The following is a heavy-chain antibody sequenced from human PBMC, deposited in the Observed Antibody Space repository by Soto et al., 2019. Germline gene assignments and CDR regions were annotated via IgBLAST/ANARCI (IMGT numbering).Heavy chain of an antibody. D-gene: IGHD2-8*01. CDR2: IHYSGTT. CDR1: FTSISSYY. Sequence: PSDTLALTSTVSFTSISSYYWSVIRQPPGKGLEWIANIHYSGTTNYNPSLASRVTLSVDTSKNQFSLKMTSVTAADRAMYFCARYNSYAIDYWGRGTLVTVSS. V-gene: IGHV4-59*01. J-gene: IGHJ4*02. CDR3: ARYNSYAIDY.